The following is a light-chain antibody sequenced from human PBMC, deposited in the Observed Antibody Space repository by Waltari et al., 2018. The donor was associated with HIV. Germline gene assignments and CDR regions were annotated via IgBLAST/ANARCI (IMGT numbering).Light chain of an antibody. Sequence: QSALTQPASVSGSPGQSITISCTGTSSDVGAYDYLYWYQQHPGKAPKLIIYDVTKRPSGVSNRFSGSKSGNTASLTISGLQADDEADYYCNSYTSSTTCVFGGGTKLTVL. CDR2: DVT. V-gene: IGLV2-14*01. CDR3: NSYTSSTTCV. J-gene: IGLJ2*01. CDR1: SSDVGAYDY.